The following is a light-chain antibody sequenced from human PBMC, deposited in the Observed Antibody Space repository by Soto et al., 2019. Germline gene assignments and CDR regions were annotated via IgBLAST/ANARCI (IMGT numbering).Light chain of an antibody. J-gene: IGKJ1*01. CDR3: QQYHNWWT. V-gene: IGKV3D-15*01. CDR1: QSISSY. CDR2: DAS. Sequence: EVVLTQSPDTLSLPPWERATRSCRASQSISSYLAWYQQKPGQAPRLLIYDASSRATGIPARFSGSGSGTEFTLTISSLQSEDFAVYYCQQYHNWWTFGQGTKVDIK.